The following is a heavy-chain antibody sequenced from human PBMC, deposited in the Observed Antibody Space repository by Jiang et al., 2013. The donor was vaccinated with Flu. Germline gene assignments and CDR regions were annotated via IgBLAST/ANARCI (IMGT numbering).Heavy chain of an antibody. CDR3: ARGLRDGYNSGTDY. V-gene: IGHV4-34*01. Sequence: LLKPSETLSLTCAVYGGSFSGYYWSWIRQPPGKGLEWIGEINHSGSTNYNPSLKSRVTISVDTSKNQFSLRLSSVTAADTALYYCARGLRDGYNSGTDYWGQGTLVTVSS. CDR1: GGSFSGYY. D-gene: IGHD5-24*01. CDR2: INHSGST. J-gene: IGHJ4*02.